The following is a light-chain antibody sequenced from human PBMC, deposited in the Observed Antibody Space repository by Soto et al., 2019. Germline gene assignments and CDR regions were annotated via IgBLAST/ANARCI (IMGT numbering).Light chain of an antibody. V-gene: IGLV1-44*01. CDR1: SSNIGSNT. J-gene: IGLJ1*01. CDR2: SNN. Sequence: QSVLTQPPSASGTPGQRVTISCSGSSSNIGSNTVNWYQQLPGTAPKLLIYSNNQRPSGVPDRFSGSKSGTSASLAISGLQSEDVADYYCEARENSMNGRDVFGTGTKVKVL. CDR3: EARENSMNGRDV.